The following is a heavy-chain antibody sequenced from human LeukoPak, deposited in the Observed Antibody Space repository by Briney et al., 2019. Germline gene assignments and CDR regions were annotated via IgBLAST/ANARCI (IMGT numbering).Heavy chain of an antibody. CDR3: ARGEEHDYSNYAHSDAFDI. V-gene: IGHV1-69*05. D-gene: IGHD4-11*01. J-gene: IGHJ3*02. CDR2: IIPIFGTA. CDR1: GGTFSSYA. Sequence: ASVEVSCKASGGTFSSYAISWVRQAPGQGLEWMGGIIPIFGTANYAQKSQGRVTITTDESTSTAYMELSSLRSEDTAVYYCARGEEHDYSNYAHSDAFDIWGQGTMVTVSS.